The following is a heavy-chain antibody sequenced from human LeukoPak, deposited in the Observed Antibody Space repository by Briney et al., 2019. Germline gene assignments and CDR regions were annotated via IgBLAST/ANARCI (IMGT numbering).Heavy chain of an antibody. V-gene: IGHV3-21*01. J-gene: IGHJ4*02. CDR2: ISSSSSYI. CDR3: ARADWDTAMIAY. D-gene: IGHD5-18*01. CDR1: GVTFSSYG. Sequence: GGTLRLSCAASGVTFSSYGMSWVRRAPGKGLEGVSSISSSSSYIYYADSVKGRCTISRDNAKNSLYLQMNSLRAEDTAVYYCARADWDTAMIAYWGQGPLVTVSS.